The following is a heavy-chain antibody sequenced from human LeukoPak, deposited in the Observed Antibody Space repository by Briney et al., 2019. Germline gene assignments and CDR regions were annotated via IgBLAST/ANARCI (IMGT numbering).Heavy chain of an antibody. D-gene: IGHD3-3*01. Sequence: SETLSLTCTVSGGPISSYYWSWIRQPAGKGLEWIGRIYTSGSTNYNPSLKSRVTMSVDTSKNQFSLKLSSVTAADTAVYYCAREGPYDFWSGYYDYWGQGTLVTVSS. CDR3: AREGPYDFWSGYYDY. CDR1: GGPISSYY. CDR2: IYTSGST. J-gene: IGHJ4*02. V-gene: IGHV4-4*07.